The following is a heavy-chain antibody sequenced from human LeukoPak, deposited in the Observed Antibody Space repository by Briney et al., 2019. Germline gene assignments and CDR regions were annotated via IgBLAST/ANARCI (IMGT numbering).Heavy chain of an antibody. Sequence: SETLSLTCTVSGGSISSSSYYWGWIRQPPGKGLEWIGSIYYSGSTYYNPSLKSRVTISVETSKNQFSLKLSSVTAADTAVYYCARREGYCGGDCSYNWFDPWGQGTLVTVSS. V-gene: IGHV4-39*01. CDR2: IYYSGST. CDR1: GGSISSSSYY. CDR3: ARREGYCGGDCSYNWFDP. J-gene: IGHJ5*02. D-gene: IGHD2-21*02.